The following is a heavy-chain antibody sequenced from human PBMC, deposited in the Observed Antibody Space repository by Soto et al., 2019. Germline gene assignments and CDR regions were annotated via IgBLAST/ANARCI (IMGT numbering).Heavy chain of an antibody. CDR2: VSYDGSNR. J-gene: IGHJ4*02. V-gene: IGHV3-30*18. Sequence: QVQLVESGGGVVQPGRSLRLSCEASGFTFNIFGMHWVRQAPGKGLEWVALVSYDGSNREYADSVRGRFTISRDNSKKXLXXQMNSLRTEDTAVYYCAKDRGTMVRGIILTYYFDYWGQGTLVTVSS. CDR3: AKDRGTMVRGIILTYYFDY. CDR1: GFTFNIFG. D-gene: IGHD3-10*01.